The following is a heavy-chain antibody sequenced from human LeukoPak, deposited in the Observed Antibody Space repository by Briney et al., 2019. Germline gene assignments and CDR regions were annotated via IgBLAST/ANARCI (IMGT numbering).Heavy chain of an antibody. Sequence: PEGSLRLSCAASGFSFDYYGMHWVRQGPGTGLEWVAFIRSDGNDKYYGDSVKGRFTISRDISKNTLYLQMISLRAEDTGVYYCAKDRTPVYGNFDVDAFDVWGQGTVVTVSS. CDR2: IRSDGNDK. J-gene: IGHJ3*01. CDR3: AKDRTPVYGNFDVDAFDV. V-gene: IGHV3-30*02. D-gene: IGHD4-11*01. CDR1: GFSFDYYG.